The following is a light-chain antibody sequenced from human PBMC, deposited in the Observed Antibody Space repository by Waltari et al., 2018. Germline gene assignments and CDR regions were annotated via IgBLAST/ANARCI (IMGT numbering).Light chain of an antibody. V-gene: IGLV2-14*04. CDR3: SSYTSTSTSLV. J-gene: IGLJ3*02. Sequence: YQQHPGKAPNLMIYDVTKRPSGVSDRFSGSKSGNTASLTISGLQAEDEADYYCSSYTSTSTSLVFGGGTRLTVL. CDR2: DVT.